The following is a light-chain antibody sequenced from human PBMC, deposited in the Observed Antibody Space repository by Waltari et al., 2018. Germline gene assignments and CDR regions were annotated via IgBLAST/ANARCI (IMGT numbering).Light chain of an antibody. CDR1: QSLLHSHGNTY. Sequence: DIVMTPTPLSLPITPGEPASITCRSSQSLLHSHGNTYLHWYLQKPGQSPQLLIYGGSNRASGVPDRFSGSGSGTDFTLKISKVEAEDVGVYDGVQTLAFPYSFGQGTKVEIK. CDR2: GGS. J-gene: IGKJ2*03. V-gene: IGKV2-40*01. CDR3: VQTLAFPYS.